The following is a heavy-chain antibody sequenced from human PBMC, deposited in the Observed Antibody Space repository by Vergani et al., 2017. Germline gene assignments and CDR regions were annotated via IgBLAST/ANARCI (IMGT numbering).Heavy chain of an antibody. J-gene: IGHJ5*02. Sequence: QVQLHESGPGLVKPCQTLSLTCTVPGGSITSGSFYWSWIRQPAGKGLEWIGRIHSSGTNNYTPSLKSRVTLSVDTSKNQLSLRRTSVTAADTAVYYCARDSWTSELRGVYWFDTWGQGTLVSVSS. V-gene: IGHV4-61*02. CDR3: ARDSWTSELRGVYWFDT. D-gene: IGHD3-10*01. CDR1: GGSITSGSFY. CDR2: IHSSGTN.